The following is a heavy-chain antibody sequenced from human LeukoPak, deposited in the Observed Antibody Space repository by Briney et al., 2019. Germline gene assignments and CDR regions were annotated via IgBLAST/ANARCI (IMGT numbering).Heavy chain of an antibody. V-gene: IGHV3-30*02. D-gene: IGHD2-2*02. J-gene: IGHJ5*02. CDR1: GFTFRTFG. Sequence: PGGSLRLSCAASGFTFRTFGMHWVRQAPGKGLEWVAFIRFDGNLQYYADSVQGRFNLSRDNSKNTLSLQMNSLRPDDTAVYYCLKDQYPPINWFDPWGQGTLVTVSS. CDR3: LKDQYPPINWFDP. CDR2: IRFDGNLQ.